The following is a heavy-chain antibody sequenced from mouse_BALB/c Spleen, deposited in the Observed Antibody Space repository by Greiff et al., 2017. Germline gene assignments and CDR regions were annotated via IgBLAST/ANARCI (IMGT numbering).Heavy chain of an antibody. D-gene: IGHD2-3*01. Sequence: EVQLVESGGGLVQPGGSLKLSCAASGFTFSSYAMSWVRQTPEKRLEWVASISSGGSTYYPDSVKCRFTISRDNARNILYLQMSSMRSEDTAMYYCARGDGYGGFAYWGQGTLVTVSA. CDR2: ISSGGST. J-gene: IGHJ3*01. V-gene: IGHV5-6-5*01. CDR1: GFTFSSYA. CDR3: ARGDGYGGFAY.